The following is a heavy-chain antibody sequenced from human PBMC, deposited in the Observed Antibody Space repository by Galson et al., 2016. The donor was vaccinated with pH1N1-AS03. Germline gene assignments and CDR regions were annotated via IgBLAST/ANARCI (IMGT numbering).Heavy chain of an antibody. V-gene: IGHV3-13*01. D-gene: IGHD2/OR15-2a*01. CDR1: GFTFSNHA. CDR3: ARDKSPYFCYMDV. Sequence: SLRLSCAASGFTFSNHAMHWVRQGTGRGLEWVSGIGPGGDTYYGGSVKGRFTISRATAKNSLYLQMNSLRPEDTAVYYCARDKSPYFCYMDVWGKGTTVIVSS. J-gene: IGHJ6*03. CDR2: IGPGGDT.